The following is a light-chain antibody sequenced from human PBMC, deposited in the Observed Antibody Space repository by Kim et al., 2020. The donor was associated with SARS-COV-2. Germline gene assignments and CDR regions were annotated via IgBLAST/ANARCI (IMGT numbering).Light chain of an antibody. V-gene: IGKV3-20*01. CDR2: GAS. CDR1: QSVSSSY. CDR3: QQYGRSPWT. Sequence: DIVLTQSPGTLSLSPGERATLSCRASQSVSSSYLAWYQQKPGQAPRLLIYGASSRATGIPYRFSGSGSGTDFTLTISRLEPEDFAVYYCQQYGRSPWTFGQGTKVDIK. J-gene: IGKJ1*01.